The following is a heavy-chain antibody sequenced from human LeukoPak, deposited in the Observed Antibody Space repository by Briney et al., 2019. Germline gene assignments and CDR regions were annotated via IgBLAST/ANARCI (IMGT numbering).Heavy chain of an antibody. CDR1: GYTFTSYD. CDR2: MNPNSGNT. V-gene: IGHV1-8*01. J-gene: IGHJ5*02. D-gene: IGHD2-2*02. CDR3: ARGKRRNCSSTSCYRLDP. Sequence: GASVKVSCKASGYTFTSYDINWVRQATGQGLEWMGWMNPNSGNTGYAQKFQGRVTMTRNTSISTAYMELSSLRSEDTAVYYCARGKRRNCSSTSCYRLDPRGQGTLVTVSS.